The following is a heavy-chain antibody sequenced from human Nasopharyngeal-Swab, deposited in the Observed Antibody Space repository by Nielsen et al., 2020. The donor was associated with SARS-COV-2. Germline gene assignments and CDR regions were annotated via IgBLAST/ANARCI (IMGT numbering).Heavy chain of an antibody. V-gene: IGHV3-15*01. CDR3: TPHDYIVGSLDAFAI. D-gene: IGHD1-26*01. CDR2: IKSKTDGGTT. Sequence: WIRQPPGKGLEWVGRIKSKTDGGTTDYAAPVKGRFTISRDDSKNTLYLQMNSLKTDYTALYYCTPHDYIVGSLDAFAIWGQETMGTVSS. J-gene: IGHJ3*02.